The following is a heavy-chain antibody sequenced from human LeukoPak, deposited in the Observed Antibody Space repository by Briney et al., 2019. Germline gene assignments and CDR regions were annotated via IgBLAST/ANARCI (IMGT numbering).Heavy chain of an antibody. CDR3: ARDGGGGLDY. CDR2: ISISSNYI. V-gene: IGHV3-21*01. J-gene: IGHJ4*02. CDR1: GFTFSNYN. D-gene: IGHD2-15*01. Sequence: GRSLRLSCAASGFTFSNYNMNWVRQAPGKGLEWVSCISISSNYIYYPDSVKGRFTISRDNAKNSLYLQMNSLRAEDTAVYYCARDGGGGLDYWGQGTLVTVSS.